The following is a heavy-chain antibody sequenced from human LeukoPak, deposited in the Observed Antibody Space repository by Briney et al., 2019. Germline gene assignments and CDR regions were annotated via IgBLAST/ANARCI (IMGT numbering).Heavy chain of an antibody. Sequence: QPGGSLRLSCVASGFSFGNYAMSWVRQAPGKGLQWVSQISGTGGATWYAGFARDRFTISRDNSKKTLYLQMNSLRAEDTALYYCAMGLRRTYYYDSSGYFPLGPWGQGTLVTVSS. CDR1: GFSFGNYA. CDR3: AMGLRRTYYYDSSGYFPLGP. V-gene: IGHV3-23*01. CDR2: ISGTGGAT. D-gene: IGHD3-22*01. J-gene: IGHJ5*02.